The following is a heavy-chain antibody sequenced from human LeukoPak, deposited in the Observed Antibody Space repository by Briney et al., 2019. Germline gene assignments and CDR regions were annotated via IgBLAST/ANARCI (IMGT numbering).Heavy chain of an antibody. V-gene: IGHV3-23*01. D-gene: IGHD5-18*01. CDR2: ISGSGGST. J-gene: IGHJ4*02. CDR1: GFTFCSDA. CDR3: AKSRWDTAMASLDY. Sequence: GGSLRLSCAASGFTFCSDAMSWGRHAPGKGLEWVSAISGSGGSTYYADSVKGRFTISRDNSKNTLYLQMNSLRAEDTAVYYCAKSRWDTAMASLDYWGQGTLVTVSS.